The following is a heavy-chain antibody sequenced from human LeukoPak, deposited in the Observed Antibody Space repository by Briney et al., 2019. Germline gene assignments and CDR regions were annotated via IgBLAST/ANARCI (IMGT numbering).Heavy chain of an antibody. CDR1: GGSISSYS. CDR2: IYYSGST. D-gene: IGHD6-19*01. J-gene: IGHJ4*02. CDR3: ARYQHSSGWDGEYYFDG. Sequence: SETLSLTCTDSGGSISSYSRSWIRQPPGKGLEWIAYIYYSGSTNYNPSPKSRVTISVYTSKNQFSLKLSSVTAAATAVYYCARYQHSSGWDGEYYFDGWGQGTPVSVSS. V-gene: IGHV4-59*08.